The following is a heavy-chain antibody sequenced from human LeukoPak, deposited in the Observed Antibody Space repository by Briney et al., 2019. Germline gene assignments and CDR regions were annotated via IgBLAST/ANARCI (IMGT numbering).Heavy chain of an antibody. Sequence: SETLSLTCALSRGSICIGSYCSDWIRQPPGKGLEWIGHIYHSGSTSYNPPLKSRVTISVDRSTTQFSLRLSSVTAADTAVYYSARGVGPWGRGTLVTVSS. D-gene: IGHD1-26*01. V-gene: IGHV4-30-2*01. CDR3: ARGVGP. J-gene: IGHJ5*02. CDR1: RGSICIGSYC. CDR2: IYHSGST.